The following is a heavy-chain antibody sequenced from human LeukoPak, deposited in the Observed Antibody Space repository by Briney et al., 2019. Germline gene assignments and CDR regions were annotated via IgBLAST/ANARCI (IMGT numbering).Heavy chain of an antibody. J-gene: IGHJ4*02. CDR2: IYYSGST. V-gene: IGHV4-39*01. CDR1: GGSISSSSYY. CDR3: ARVLGATISYYFDY. Sequence: SETLSLTCTVSGGSISSSSYYWGWLRQPPGKGLEWIGSIYYSGSTYYNPSLKSRVTISVDTSKNQFSLTLSSVTAADTAVYYCARVLGATISYYFDYWGQGTLVTVSS. D-gene: IGHD1-26*01.